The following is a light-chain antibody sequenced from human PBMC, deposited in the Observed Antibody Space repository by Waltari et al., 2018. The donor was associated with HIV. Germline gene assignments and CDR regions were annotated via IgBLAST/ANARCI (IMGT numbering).Light chain of an antibody. J-gene: IGLJ2*01. CDR3: GTWDSSLSAYVV. V-gene: IGLV1-51*01. CDR2: DNN. CDR1: SSNIGSNY. Sequence: QSVLTPPPSVSAAPGQKVTISCSGSSSNIGSNYVSWYQQLPGTAPKLLIYDNNKRPSGIPDRFSGSKSGTSATLGITGLQTGDEADYYCGTWDSSLSAYVVFGGGTKLTVL.